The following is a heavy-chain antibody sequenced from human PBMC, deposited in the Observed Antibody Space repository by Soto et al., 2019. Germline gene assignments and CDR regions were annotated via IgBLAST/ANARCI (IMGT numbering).Heavy chain of an antibody. J-gene: IGHJ1*01. Sequence: EVQLLESGGGLVQPGGSLRLSCAASGFTFSSYAMSWVRQAPGKGLEWVSAISGSGGSTYYADSVKGRFTISRDNSKNTLYLQMTSLSAEDTAVYYCAKDHPHSSSWHPGYWGQGTLVTVSS. CDR1: GFTFSSYA. V-gene: IGHV3-23*01. CDR2: ISGSGGST. CDR3: AKDHPHSSSWHPGY. D-gene: IGHD6-13*01.